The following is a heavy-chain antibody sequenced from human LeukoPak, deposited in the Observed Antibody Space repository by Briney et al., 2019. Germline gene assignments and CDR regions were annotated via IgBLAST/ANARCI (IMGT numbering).Heavy chain of an antibody. CDR3: GSYGSGSFPGY. CDR1: KFTFRSYD. J-gene: IGHJ4*02. CDR2: IRYDGSDI. V-gene: IGHV3-30*02. D-gene: IGHD3-10*01. Sequence: PGGSLRLSCAASKFTFRSYDMHWVRQAPGKGPQWVAYIRYDGSDILHADSVKGRFTISRDNSNNTLFLQMNSLRIEDTAVYYCGSYGSGSFPGYRGQGTLVTVSS.